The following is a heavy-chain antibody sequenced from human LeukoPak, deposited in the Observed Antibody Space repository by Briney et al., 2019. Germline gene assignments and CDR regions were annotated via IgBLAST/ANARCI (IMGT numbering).Heavy chain of an antibody. J-gene: IGHJ4*02. V-gene: IGHV1-69*06. CDR1: GGTFSSYA. CDR2: IIPIFGTA. D-gene: IGHD3-10*01. CDR3: ARDGSGSYYSRPFDY. Sequence: ASVKVSCKASGGTFSSYAISWVRQAPAQGLEWMGVIIPIFGTAKYAQKFQGRVTITADKSTSTAYMELSSLRYEDTAVYYCARDGSGSYYSRPFDYWGQGTLVTVSS.